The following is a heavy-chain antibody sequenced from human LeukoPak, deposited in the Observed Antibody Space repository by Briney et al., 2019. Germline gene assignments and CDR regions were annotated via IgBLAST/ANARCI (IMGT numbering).Heavy chain of an antibody. CDR2: VNHSGST. D-gene: IGHD6-13*01. Sequence: SETLSLTCAVYGGSFSGYYWSWIRQPPGKGLEWIGEVNHSGSTNYNPSLKSRVTISVDTSKNQFSLKLSSVTAADTAVYYCARVGRGIAAAADYWGQGTLVTVSS. CDR1: GGSFSGYY. J-gene: IGHJ4*02. V-gene: IGHV4-34*01. CDR3: ARVGRGIAAAADY.